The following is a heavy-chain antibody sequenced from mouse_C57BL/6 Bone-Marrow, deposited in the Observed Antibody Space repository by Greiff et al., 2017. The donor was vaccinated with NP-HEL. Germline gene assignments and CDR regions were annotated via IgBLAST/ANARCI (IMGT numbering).Heavy chain of an antibody. CDR2: IYPRSGNT. D-gene: IGHD2-1*01. V-gene: IGHV1-81*01. CDR3: ARENYGNYVWFAY. Sequence: VQLQQSGAELARPGASVKLSCKASGYTFTSYGISWVKQRTGQGLEWIGEIYPRSGNTYYNEKFKGKATLTADKSSSTAYMELRSLTSEDSAVYFCARENYGNYVWFAYWGQGTLVTVSA. CDR1: GYTFTSYG. J-gene: IGHJ3*01.